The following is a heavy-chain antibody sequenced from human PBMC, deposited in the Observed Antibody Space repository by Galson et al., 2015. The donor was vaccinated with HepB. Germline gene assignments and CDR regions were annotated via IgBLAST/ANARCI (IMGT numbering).Heavy chain of an antibody. Sequence: SLRLSCAASGFTLSSYGMHWVRQAPGKGLEWVTFIRFDGSDKYYAGSVKGRFTISRDDSKSTLYLQMNSLRAEDTAVYYCAKGTYNWNDGGLDYWGQGTLVTVSS. CDR1: GFTLSSYG. J-gene: IGHJ4*02. CDR2: IRFDGSDK. V-gene: IGHV3-30*02. CDR3: AKGTYNWNDGGLDY. D-gene: IGHD1-20*01.